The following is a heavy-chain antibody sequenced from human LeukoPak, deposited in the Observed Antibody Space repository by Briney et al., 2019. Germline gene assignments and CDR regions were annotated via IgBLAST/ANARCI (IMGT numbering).Heavy chain of an antibody. J-gene: IGHJ4*02. CDR1: GGTFSSYA. D-gene: IGHD5-12*01. CDR3: ASLPKRGYSGYGLDY. CDR2: IIPILGIA. V-gene: IGHV1-69*04. Sequence: SSVKVSCKASGGTFSSYAISWVRQAPGQGLEWMGRIIPILGIANYAQKFQGRVTITADKSTSTAYMELSSLRSEDTAVYYCASLPKRGYSGYGLDYWGQGTLVTVSS.